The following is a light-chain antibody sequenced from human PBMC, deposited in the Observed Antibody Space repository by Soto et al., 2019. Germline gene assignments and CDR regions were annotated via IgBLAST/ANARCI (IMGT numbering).Light chain of an antibody. CDR2: DVN. V-gene: IGLV2-14*03. J-gene: IGLJ2*01. CDR3: TSWTTSTTMI. Sequence: QSALTQPASVAGSPGQSITISCTGTSSDIGAYNFVSWYQQHPGKAPKLMLYDVNIRPSGVSNRFSGSKSGNTASLTISGLQAEDGADYYCTSWTTSTTMIFGGGTKLTV. CDR1: SSDIGAYNF.